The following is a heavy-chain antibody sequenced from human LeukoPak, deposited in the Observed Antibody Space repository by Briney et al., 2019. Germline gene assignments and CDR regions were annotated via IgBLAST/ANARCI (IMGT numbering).Heavy chain of an antibody. Sequence: SETLSLTCAVYGGSFSGYYWSWIRQPPGKGLEWIGEINHSGSTNYNPSLKSRVTISVDTSKNQFSLKLSSVAAADTAVYYCARVRAKATYYDYVWGSYRSVGWFDPWGQGTLVTVSS. CDR1: GGSFSGYY. CDR3: ARVRAKATYYDYVWGSYRSVGWFDP. V-gene: IGHV4-34*01. J-gene: IGHJ5*02. CDR2: INHSGST. D-gene: IGHD3-16*02.